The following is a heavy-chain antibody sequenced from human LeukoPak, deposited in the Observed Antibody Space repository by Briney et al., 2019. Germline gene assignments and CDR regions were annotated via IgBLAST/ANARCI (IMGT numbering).Heavy chain of an antibody. Sequence: GGSLRLSCAAYGFTFSSYSMNWVRQAPGKGLEWVSSISSSSSYIYYADSVKGRFTISRDNAKNSLYLQMNSLRAEDTAVYYCAGTYYYDSSGYYYGGRFDYWGQGTLVTVSS. CDR1: GFTFSSYS. J-gene: IGHJ4*02. V-gene: IGHV3-21*01. CDR2: ISSSSSYI. CDR3: AGTYYYDSSGYYYGGRFDY. D-gene: IGHD3-22*01.